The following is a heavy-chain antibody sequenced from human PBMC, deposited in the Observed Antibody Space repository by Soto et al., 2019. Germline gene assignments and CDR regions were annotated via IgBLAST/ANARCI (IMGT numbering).Heavy chain of an antibody. Sequence: SETLSLTCTVSGGSISSDDYYWSWIRQPPGKGLEWIGYIYYSGSTYYNPSLKSRVTISVDTSKNHFSLKLTSVTAADTAVYYCARGSYDSSGYYSSFFDYWGQGTPVTVSS. CDR2: IYYSGST. V-gene: IGHV4-30-4*01. CDR1: GGSISSDDYY. J-gene: IGHJ4*02. CDR3: ARGSYDSSGYYSSFFDY. D-gene: IGHD3-22*01.